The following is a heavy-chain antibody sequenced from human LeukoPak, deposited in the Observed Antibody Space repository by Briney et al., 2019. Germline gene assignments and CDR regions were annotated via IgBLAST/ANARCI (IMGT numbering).Heavy chain of an antibody. V-gene: IGHV4-30-2*01. CDR1: GGSISSGGYY. J-gene: IGHJ6*03. D-gene: IGHD3-3*01. CDR3: ARGPAYDFWSGYHYYYYMDV. CDR2: TYHSGST. Sequence: SETLSLTCTVSGGSISSGGYYWSWIRQPPGKGLEWIGYTYHSGSTYYNPSLKSRVTISVDRSKNQFSLKLSSVTAADTAVYYCARGPAYDFWSGYHYYYYMDVWGKGTTVTVSS.